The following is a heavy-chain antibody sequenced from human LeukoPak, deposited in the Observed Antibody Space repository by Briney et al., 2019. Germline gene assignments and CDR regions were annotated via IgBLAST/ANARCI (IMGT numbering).Heavy chain of an antibody. CDR1: GLTFSGYW. J-gene: IGHJ3*02. CDR3: ASGNWNDRAFDI. CDR2: IKPDGSER. V-gene: IGHV3-7*01. D-gene: IGHD1-20*01. Sequence: PGGSLRLSCAASGLTFSGYWMSWVRQAPGKGLEGVANIKPDGSERHYVDSVKGGFTVSRDNAENSLYLQMNSLRAGDTAIYYCASGNWNDRAFDIWGQGTMVTVSS.